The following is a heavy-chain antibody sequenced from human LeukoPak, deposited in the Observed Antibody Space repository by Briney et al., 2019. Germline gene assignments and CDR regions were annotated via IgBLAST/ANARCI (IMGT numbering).Heavy chain of an antibody. CDR3: ARGGSASTGSHFDY. Sequence: ASVKVSCKSSGYTFTSCGISWERQAPGQGLEWMGWISAYNGNTNYAQKLQVIVTMTTDTSTSTAYMELRSLRSDDTAVYYCARGGSASTGSHFDYWGQGTLVTVSS. J-gene: IGHJ4*02. CDR1: GYTFTSCG. D-gene: IGHD3-22*01. CDR2: ISAYNGNT. V-gene: IGHV1-18*01.